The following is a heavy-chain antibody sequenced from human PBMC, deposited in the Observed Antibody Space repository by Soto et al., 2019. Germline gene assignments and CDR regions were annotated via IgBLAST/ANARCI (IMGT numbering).Heavy chain of an antibody. CDR1: EDIFKSYS. D-gene: IGHD5-12*01. J-gene: IGHJ5*02. Sequence: SVKVSCKASEDIFKSYSISWVRQAPGQGLEYMGGILPMFGSANSVDKFRGRLTLTADKSTTTTYMELTDLTYADTAVYYCARDFSGYDIALNRFDPWGQGTLVTVSS. CDR3: ARDFSGYDIALNRFDP. V-gene: IGHV1-69*06. CDR2: ILPMFGSA.